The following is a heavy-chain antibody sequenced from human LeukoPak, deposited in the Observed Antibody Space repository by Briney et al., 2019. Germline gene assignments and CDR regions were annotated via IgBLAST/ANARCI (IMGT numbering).Heavy chain of an antibody. V-gene: IGHV1-18*01. CDR3: ARDRPKYYYDSSGYEY. CDR1: GYTFTSYG. D-gene: IGHD3-22*01. CDR2: ISAYNGNT. Sequence: ASVKVSCKASGYTFTSYGISWVRQAPGQGLEWMGWISAYNGNTNYAQKLQGRVTMTTDTSTSTAYMELRSLRSDDTAVYYCARDRPKYYYDSSGYEYWGQGTLVTVSS. J-gene: IGHJ4*02.